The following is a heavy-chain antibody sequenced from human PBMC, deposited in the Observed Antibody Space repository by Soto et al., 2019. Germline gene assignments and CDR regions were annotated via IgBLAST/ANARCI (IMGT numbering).Heavy chain of an antibody. CDR3: ARDMDRFLRGNWFDP. V-gene: IGHV3-48*02. J-gene: IGHJ5*02. CDR1: GFTFSSYS. Sequence: GGSLRLSCAASGFTFSSYSMNWVRQAPGKGLEWVSYISSSSSTIYYADSVKGRFTISRDNAKNSLYLQMNSLRDEDTAVYYCARDMDRFLRGNWFDPWGQGTLVTVSS. D-gene: IGHD3-10*01. CDR2: ISSSSSTI.